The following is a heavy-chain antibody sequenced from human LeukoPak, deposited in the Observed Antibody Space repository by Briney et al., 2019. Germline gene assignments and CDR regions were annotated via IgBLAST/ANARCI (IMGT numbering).Heavy chain of an antibody. V-gene: IGHV3-7*03. CDR2: IEQDARAK. J-gene: IGHJ4*02. CDR3: ARVIVAVVGQSDHFDY. Sequence: RPGGSLRLSCAASGFTFSSYWMTWVRQGPGKGLEWVANIEQDARAKYYGDPVKGRFTISRDNAKNSLYLQMNTLRAEDTAVYYCARVIVAVVGQSDHFDYWGQGTLVTVSS. CDR1: GFTFSSYW. D-gene: IGHD6-19*01.